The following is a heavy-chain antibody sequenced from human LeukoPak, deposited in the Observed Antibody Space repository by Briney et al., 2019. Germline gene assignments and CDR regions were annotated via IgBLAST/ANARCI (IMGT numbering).Heavy chain of an antibody. CDR3: TYFDY. V-gene: IGHV3-21*01. CDR2: ISRRSSYI. Sequence: GGSLTLSSAASGFTFRSPHMNWAPTAPGKGLEWVSSISRRSSYIYYADSVKGRFTISRDNAKNSLYLQMNSLRAEDTAVYYCTYFDYWGQGTLVTVSS. J-gene: IGHJ4*02. CDR1: GFTFRSPH.